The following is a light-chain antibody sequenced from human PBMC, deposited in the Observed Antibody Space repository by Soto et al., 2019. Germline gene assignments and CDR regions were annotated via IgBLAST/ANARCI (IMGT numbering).Light chain of an antibody. CDR1: QSLVSSDGNTY. CDR2: KVS. V-gene: IGKV2-30*01. CDR3: MQGTQLAYT. J-gene: IGKJ2*01. Sequence: DVVMTQSPPSLPVTLGQQASISCRSSQSLVSSDGNTYLTWFQQRPGQSPRRLIFKVSNRDSGVPDRFSGSALGIEFTLTISRVEAEDVAVYFCMQGTQLAYTFGQGTKMEIK.